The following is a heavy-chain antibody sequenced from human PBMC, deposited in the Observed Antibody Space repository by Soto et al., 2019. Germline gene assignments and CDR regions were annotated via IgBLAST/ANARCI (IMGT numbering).Heavy chain of an antibody. CDR3: ARLGGHCSSSSCFGFYVMDV. CDR2: FYYSENT. J-gene: IGHJ6*02. CDR1: GGSITSSSYS. D-gene: IGHD2-2*01. V-gene: IGHV4-39*01. Sequence: SETLSLTCAVSGGSITSSSYSWGWVRQPPGKGLEWIATFYYSENTHYNPSLESRVTISVDTSKNQFSLKLSSVTAADTAVYYCARLGGHCSSSSCFGFYVMDVWGQGTKVTVS.